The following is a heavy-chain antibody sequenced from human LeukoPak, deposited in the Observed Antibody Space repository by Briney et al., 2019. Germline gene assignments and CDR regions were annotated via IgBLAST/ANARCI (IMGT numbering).Heavy chain of an antibody. CDR3: ARGAAGGDFDY. J-gene: IGHJ4*02. D-gene: IGHD6-13*01. CDR2: ISGSGGST. V-gene: IGHV3-23*01. Sequence: PGGSLRLSCAASGFTFSNYAMSWVRQAPGKGLEWVSTISGSGGSTYYADSVKGRFTISRYNSKNTLYLQMSSLRVEDTAVYYCARGAAGGDFDYWGQGTLVTVSS. CDR1: GFTFSNYA.